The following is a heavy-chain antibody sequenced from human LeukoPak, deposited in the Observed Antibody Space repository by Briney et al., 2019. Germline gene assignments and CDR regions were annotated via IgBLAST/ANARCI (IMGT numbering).Heavy chain of an antibody. CDR3: ATMRGYCSSPTCQDS. V-gene: IGHV4-34*01. CDR1: GGSFSGYY. CDR2: INHSGSA. J-gene: IGHJ4*02. Sequence: PSETLSLTCAVYGGSFSGYYWSWIRQPPGKGLEWIGEINHSGSANYSPFLKSRVTLSVDTSKNQFSLKLSSVTAADTAMYYCATMRGYCSSPTCQDSWGQGTLVTVSS. D-gene: IGHD2-2*01.